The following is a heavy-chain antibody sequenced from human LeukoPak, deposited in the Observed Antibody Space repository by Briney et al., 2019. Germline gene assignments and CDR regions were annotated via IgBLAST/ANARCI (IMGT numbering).Heavy chain of an antibody. CDR3: ARVLFYCSSTSCYDYYYYMDV. CDR1: GGSISSGGYY. V-gene: IGHV4-30-2*01. D-gene: IGHD2-2*01. Sequence: SETLSLTCTVSGGSISSGGYYWSWIRQPPGKGLEWIGEINHSGSTNYNPSLKSRVTISVDTSKNQFSLKLSSVTAADTAVYYCARVLFYCSSTSCYDYYYYMDVWGKGTTVTVSS. J-gene: IGHJ6*03. CDR2: INHSGST.